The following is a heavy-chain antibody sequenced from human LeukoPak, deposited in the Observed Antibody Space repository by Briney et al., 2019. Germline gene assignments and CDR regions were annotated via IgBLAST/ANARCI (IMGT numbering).Heavy chain of an antibody. CDR1: GGSISSGSYY. V-gene: IGHV4-61*02. D-gene: IGHD2-15*01. CDR3: ARDAGWYSYHFDY. J-gene: IGHJ4*02. Sequence: SQTLSLTCTVSGGSISSGSYYWSWIRQPAGKGLEWIGRIYTSGSTNHNPSLKSRVTISVDTSKNQFSLKLSSVTAADTAVYYCARDAGWYSYHFDYWGQGTLVTVSS. CDR2: IYTSGST.